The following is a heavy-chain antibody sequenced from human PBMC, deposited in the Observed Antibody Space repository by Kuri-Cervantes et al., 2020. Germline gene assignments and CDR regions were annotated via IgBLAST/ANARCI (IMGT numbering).Heavy chain of an antibody. D-gene: IGHD1-26*01. CDR1: GFTFSSYG. CDR3: AKGGHGSYYHWVFYYFDY. Sequence: GGSLRLSCAASGFTFSSYGMHWVRQAPGKGLEWVAVIWYDGSNKYYADSVKGRFTISRDNSKNTLYLQMNSLRAEDTAVYYCAKGGHGSYYHWVFYYFDYWGQGTLVTVSS. CDR2: IWYDGSNK. V-gene: IGHV3-30*02. J-gene: IGHJ4*02.